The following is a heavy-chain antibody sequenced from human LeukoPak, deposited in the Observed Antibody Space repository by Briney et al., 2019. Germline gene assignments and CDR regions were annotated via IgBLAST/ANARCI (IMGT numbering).Heavy chain of an antibody. V-gene: IGHV4-34*01. CDR3: ARDQRIGRITMLHYFDY. Sequence: ASETLSLTCAVYGGSFSGYYWSWIRQPPGKGLEWIGEINHSGSTNYNPSLKSRVTISVDTSKNQFSLKLSSVTAADTAVYYCARDQRIGRITMLHYFDYWGQGTLVTVSS. CDR2: INHSGST. CDR1: GGSFSGYY. J-gene: IGHJ4*02. D-gene: IGHD3-10*01.